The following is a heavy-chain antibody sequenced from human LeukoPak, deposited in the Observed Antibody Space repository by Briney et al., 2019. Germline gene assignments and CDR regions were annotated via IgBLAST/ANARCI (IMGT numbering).Heavy chain of an antibody. CDR1: GFTFSSYS. CDR3: ARTYCSSTSCLVDN. CDR2: ISSSGGST. J-gene: IGHJ4*02. V-gene: IGHV3-64*01. Sequence: GGSLRLSCAASGFTFSSYSMHWVRQAPGKGLEYVSAISSSGGSTYYANSVKGRFTISRDNSKNTLYLQMGSLRAEDMAVYYCARTYCSSTSCLVDNWGQGTLVTVSS. D-gene: IGHD2-2*01.